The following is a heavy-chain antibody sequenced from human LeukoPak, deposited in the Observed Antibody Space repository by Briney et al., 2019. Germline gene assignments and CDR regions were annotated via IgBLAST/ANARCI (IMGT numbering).Heavy chain of an antibody. CDR3: ASYHFARRGGYFDY. V-gene: IGHV1-2*02. Sequence: ASVKVSCKASGYTFTGYYMHWVRQAPGQGLEWMGWINPNSGGTNYAQKFQGRVTMTRDTSISTAYMELSRLRSDDTAVYYCASYHFARRGGYFDYWGQGTLVTVSS. CDR1: GYTFTGYY. J-gene: IGHJ4*02. D-gene: IGHD3-3*02. CDR2: INPNSGGT.